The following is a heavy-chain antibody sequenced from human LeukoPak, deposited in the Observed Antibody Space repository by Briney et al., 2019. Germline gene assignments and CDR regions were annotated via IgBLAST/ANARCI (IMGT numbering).Heavy chain of an antibody. J-gene: IGHJ4*02. CDR3: ASRGVAARSGSPFDY. CDR2: INHSGST. CDR1: GGSFSGYY. V-gene: IGHV4-34*01. Sequence: SETLSLTCAVYGGSFSGYYWSWIRQPPGKGLEWIGEINHSGSTNYNPSLKSRVTISVDTSKNQLSLKLSSVTAADTAVYYCASRGVAARSGSPFDYWGQGTLVTVSS. D-gene: IGHD6-6*01.